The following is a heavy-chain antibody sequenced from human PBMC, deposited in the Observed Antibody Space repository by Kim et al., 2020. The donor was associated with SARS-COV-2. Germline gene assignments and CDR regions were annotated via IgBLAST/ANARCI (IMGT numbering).Heavy chain of an antibody. Sequence: GESLKISCKGSGYSFTSYWIVWVRQMPGKGLAWMGIIYPGDSDTRYIPSFQGQVTISADKSINTTYLQWSSLTASDTAMYYCARHTPKDEYYDILTGYYRQAYFDYWGQGTLVTVSS. V-gene: IGHV5-51*01. J-gene: IGHJ4*02. CDR1: GYSFTSYW. CDR3: ARHTPKDEYYDILTGYYRQAYFDY. CDR2: IYPGDSDT. D-gene: IGHD3-9*01.